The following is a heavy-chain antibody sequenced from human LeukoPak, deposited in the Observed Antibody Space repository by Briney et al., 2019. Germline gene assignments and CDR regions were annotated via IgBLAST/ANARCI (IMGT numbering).Heavy chain of an antibody. CDR2: INPYNGDT. D-gene: IGHD3-10*01. V-gene: IGHV1-18*01. J-gene: IGHJ5*02. CDR3: ARGASGSYTNWFDP. CDR1: GYTFTGYY. Sequence: GASVMVSCKASGYTFTGYYIHWVRQAPGQGLEWLGWINPYNGDTKYRQKMEGRVTMTTGTSTSTTYMELRSLRSDDTAVYYCARGASGSYTNWFDPWGQGTLVTVSS.